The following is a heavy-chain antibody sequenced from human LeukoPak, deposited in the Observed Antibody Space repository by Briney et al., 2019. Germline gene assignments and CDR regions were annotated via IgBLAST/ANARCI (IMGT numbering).Heavy chain of an antibody. CDR3: ARQESGTWFDP. J-gene: IGHJ5*02. V-gene: IGHV4-59*08. CDR1: GGSISNYY. Sequence: PSETLSLTCTVSGGSISNYYWSWIRQPPGKGLEWIGYILDSGGTNYNPSLKSRVTISVDTSKNQFSLKLSSVTAADTAVYYCARQESGTWFDPWGQGTLVTVSS. CDR2: ILDSGGT. D-gene: IGHD1-14*01.